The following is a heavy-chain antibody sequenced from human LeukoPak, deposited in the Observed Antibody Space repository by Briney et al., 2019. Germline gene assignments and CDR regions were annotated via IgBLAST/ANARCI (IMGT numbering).Heavy chain of an antibody. CDR3: ATRGYCSGGSCYIAYYGMDV. V-gene: IGHV4-34*01. D-gene: IGHD2-15*01. CDR1: GGSFSGYY. CDR2: INHSGST. J-gene: IGHJ6*02. Sequence: SETLSLTCAVYGGSFSGYYWSWIRQPPGKGLEWIGEINHSGSTNYNPSLKSRVTISVDTSKNQFSLKLSSVTAADTAVHYCATRGYCSGGSCYIAYYGMDVWGQGTTVTVSS.